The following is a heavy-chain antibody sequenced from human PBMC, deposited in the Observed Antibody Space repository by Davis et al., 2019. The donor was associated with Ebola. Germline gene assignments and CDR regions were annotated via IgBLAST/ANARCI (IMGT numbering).Heavy chain of an antibody. CDR1: GFTFSTYA. J-gene: IGHJ4*02. CDR3: AKQRGVGAIDYDY. CDR2: ISSGGGAL. D-gene: IGHD1-26*01. V-gene: IGHV3-23*01. Sequence: PGGSLRLSCAASGFTFSTYAMGWVRQAPGKGLEWVLDISSGGGALYYADSVKGRFTTFRDNPKNTLYLQMNSLRADDTAVYYCAKQRGVGAIDYDYWGRGTVVTVSS.